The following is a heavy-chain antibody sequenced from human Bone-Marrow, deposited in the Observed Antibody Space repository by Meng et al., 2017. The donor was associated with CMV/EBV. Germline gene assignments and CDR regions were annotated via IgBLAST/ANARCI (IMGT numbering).Heavy chain of an antibody. D-gene: IGHD3-22*01. J-gene: IGHJ4*02. Sequence: GGSLRLSCAASGFTFSSYEMHWVRQAPGKGLEWLSHIDSSGSVIYYTDSVKGRFAISRDNAKNSLYLQMNSLRAEDTAVYYCARADYYDTSGYHYLDYWGQGTLVTASS. CDR2: IDSSGSVI. V-gene: IGHV3-48*03. CDR1: GFTFSSYE. CDR3: ARADYYDTSGYHYLDY.